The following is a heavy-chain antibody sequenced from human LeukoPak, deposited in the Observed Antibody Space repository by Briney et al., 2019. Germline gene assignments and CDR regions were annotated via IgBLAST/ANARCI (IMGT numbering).Heavy chain of an antibody. CDR2: NYWDDDK. Sequence: SGPTLVKPTQTLTLTCTFSGFSLSTSGVGVGWIRQPPGKALEWLSLNYWDDDKRYRPSLKSRLTITKDTSKNQVVLTMTNMDPVDTATYYCAHRLVHHYYGSVRWFLVMDVWGKGTTVTVSS. J-gene: IGHJ6*03. CDR3: AHRLVHHYYGSVRWFLVMDV. D-gene: IGHD3-10*01. CDR1: GFSLSTSGVG. V-gene: IGHV2-5*02.